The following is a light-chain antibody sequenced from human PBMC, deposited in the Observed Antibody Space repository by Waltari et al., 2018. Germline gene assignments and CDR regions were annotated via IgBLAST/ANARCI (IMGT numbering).Light chain of an antibody. CDR1: ESITTW. V-gene: IGKV1-5*03. CDR2: KAS. J-gene: IGKJ1*01. Sequence: DIQMTQSPSTLSASVGDRVTITCRASESITTWLAWYQPKPRKAPKLLIYKASSLQSGVPSRFSGSGSRTEFTLTISSLQPDDFATYYCQQYNSYSGTFGQGTKVEIK. CDR3: QQYNSYSGT.